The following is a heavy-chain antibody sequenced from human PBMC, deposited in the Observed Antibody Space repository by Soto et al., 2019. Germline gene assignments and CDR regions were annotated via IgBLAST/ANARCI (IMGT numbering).Heavy chain of an antibody. CDR3: ARDQKRYCSGVSCYGGPYYYFMDV. J-gene: IGHJ6*03. V-gene: IGHV3-66*01. CDR2: IYSGGST. CDR1: GFTVSSNY. D-gene: IGHD2-15*01. Sequence: GGSLRLSCAASGFTVSSNYMSWVRQAPGKGLEWVSVIYSGGSTYYADSVKGRFTISRDNSKNTLYLQMNSLRAEDTAVYYCARDQKRYCSGVSCYGGPYYYFMDVWGKGTTVTVSS.